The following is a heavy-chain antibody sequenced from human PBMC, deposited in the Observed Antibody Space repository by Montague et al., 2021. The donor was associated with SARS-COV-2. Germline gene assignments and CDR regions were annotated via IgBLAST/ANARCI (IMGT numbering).Heavy chain of an antibody. CDR1: GGSISSYY. V-gene: IGHV4-59*01. D-gene: IGHD6-19*01. CDR2: IYHSGST. J-gene: IGHJ6*03. Sequence: SETLSLTCTVSGGSISSYYWSWIRQPPGKGLEWIGYIYHSGSTNYNPSLKSRVTISVDTSKNQFSLRLSSVTAADTAVYYCARAQGAGYSSGWYNYYYYMDVWGKGTTVTVSS. CDR3: ARAQGAGYSSGWYNYYYYMDV.